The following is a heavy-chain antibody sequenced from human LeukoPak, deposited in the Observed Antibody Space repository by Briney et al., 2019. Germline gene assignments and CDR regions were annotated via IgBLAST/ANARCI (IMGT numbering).Heavy chain of an antibody. J-gene: IGHJ4*02. CDR2: ISYDGSNK. CDR1: GFTFSSYS. D-gene: IGHD5-18*01. Sequence: GRSLRLSCAASGFTFSSYSMHWVRQAPGKGLEWVAVISYDGSNKYYADSVKDRFTISRDNSKNTLYLQMNSLRAEDRAVYYCARAAKSSGIQLWFTLFFRDWGQGTLVTVSS. CDR3: ARAAKSSGIQLWFTLFFRD. V-gene: IGHV3-30*04.